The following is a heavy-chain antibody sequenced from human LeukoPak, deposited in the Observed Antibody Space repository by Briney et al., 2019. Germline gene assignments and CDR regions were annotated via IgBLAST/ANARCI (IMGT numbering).Heavy chain of an antibody. CDR2: IKSDGSST. CDR1: GFTFSSYW. Sequence: GGSLRLSCAASGFTFSSYWMHWVRRAPGKGLVWVSRIKSDGSSTSYADSVQGRFTISRDNAKNTLYLQMNSLRAEDTAVYYCASQTVVGATDYWGQGTLVTVSS. V-gene: IGHV3-74*01. D-gene: IGHD1-26*01. CDR3: ASQTVVGATDY. J-gene: IGHJ4*02.